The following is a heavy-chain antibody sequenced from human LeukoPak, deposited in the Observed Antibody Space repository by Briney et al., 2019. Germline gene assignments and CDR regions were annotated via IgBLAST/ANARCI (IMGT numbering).Heavy chain of an antibody. CDR2: INPNSGGT. Sequence: ASVKVSCKASGYTFTGHYMHWVRQAPGQGLEWMGWINPNSGGTNYAQKFQGRVTMTRDTSISTAYMELSRLRSDDTAVYYCARDLGTAAGRDYWGQGTLVTVSS. V-gene: IGHV1-2*02. D-gene: IGHD1-1*01. J-gene: IGHJ4*02. CDR3: ARDLGTAAGRDY. CDR1: GYTFTGHY.